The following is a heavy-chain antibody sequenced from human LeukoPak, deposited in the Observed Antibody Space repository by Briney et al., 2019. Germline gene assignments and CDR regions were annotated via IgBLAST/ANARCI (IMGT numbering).Heavy chain of an antibody. CDR1: GFIFDDYG. CDR2: INWNGGST. J-gene: IGHJ4*02. Sequence: GGSLRLSCAASGFIFDDYGMSWVRQAPGKGLEWVSGINWNGGSTGYADSVKGRFTISRDDAKNSLYLQMNSLRAEDTAVYYCASQGGLGPIDYWGQGTLVTVSS. D-gene: IGHD3-16*01. CDR3: ASQGGLGPIDY. V-gene: IGHV3-20*04.